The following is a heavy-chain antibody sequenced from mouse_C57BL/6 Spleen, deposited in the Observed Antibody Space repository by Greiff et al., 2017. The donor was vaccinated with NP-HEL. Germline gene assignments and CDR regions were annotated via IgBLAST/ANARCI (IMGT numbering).Heavy chain of an antibody. CDR3: ARNDYAWFAY. D-gene: IGHD2-4*01. CDR1: GFTFSDYG. V-gene: IGHV5-17*01. Sequence: EVKLMESGGGLVKPGGSLKLSCAASGFTFSDYGMHWVRQAPEKGLEWVAYISGGSSTIYYADTVKGRFTISRDNAKNTLFLQMTSLRSEDTAMYYCARNDYAWFAYWGQGTLVTVSA. CDR2: ISGGSSTI. J-gene: IGHJ3*01.